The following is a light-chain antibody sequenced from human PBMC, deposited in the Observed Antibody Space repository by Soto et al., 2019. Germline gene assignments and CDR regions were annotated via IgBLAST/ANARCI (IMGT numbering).Light chain of an antibody. CDR1: SSDVGGYDH. CDR3: SSYTNTDTLL. Sequence: QSVLTQPASVSVSPGQSITISCTGTSSDVGGYDHVSCYQQHPGKAPKLIIYDVTVRPSGISRRFSGSKSDNTASLAVSGLQPEDEADYYCSSYTNTDTLLFGGGTKLTVL. J-gene: IGLJ3*02. CDR2: DVT. V-gene: IGLV2-14*03.